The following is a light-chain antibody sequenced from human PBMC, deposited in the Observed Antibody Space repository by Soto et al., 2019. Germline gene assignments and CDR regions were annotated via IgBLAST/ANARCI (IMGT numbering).Light chain of an antibody. CDR3: QRYNDWPTIT. Sequence: EIVMTQSPATRSLSAGERATLSCRASQSVSSNLAWYQQKPGQAPRLLVYDASTRATVIPARFSGSGSGTEFTLTISSLQSEDFAVYYCQRYNDWPTITFCQGTRLEIK. J-gene: IGKJ5*01. CDR2: DAS. CDR1: QSVSSN. V-gene: IGKV3-15*01.